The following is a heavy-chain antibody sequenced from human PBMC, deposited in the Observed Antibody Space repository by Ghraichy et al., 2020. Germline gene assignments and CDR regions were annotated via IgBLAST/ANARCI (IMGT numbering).Heavy chain of an antibody. Sequence: LSLTCAASGFTFSSYAMSWVHQAPGKGLEWGSAISGSGGSTYYADSVKGRFTISRDNSKNTLYLQMNSLRAEDTAVYYCAKCGGLRRGLNYYYYYYMDVWGKGTTVTVSS. D-gene: IGHD1-26*01. V-gene: IGHV3-23*01. CDR1: GFTFSSYA. CDR3: AKCGGLRRGLNYYYYYYMDV. J-gene: IGHJ6*03. CDR2: ISGSGGST.